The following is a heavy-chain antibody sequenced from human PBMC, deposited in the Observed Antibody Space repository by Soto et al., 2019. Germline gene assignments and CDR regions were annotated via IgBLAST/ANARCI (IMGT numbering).Heavy chain of an antibody. CDR1: GDSISVSPYF. CDR2: IFYEVYT. J-gene: IGHJ4*02. V-gene: IGHV4-39*01. CDR3: ARLQAAVPHY. D-gene: IGHD6-13*01. Sequence: QLQLQESGPGLVKPSETLSLTCTVSGDSISVSPYFWGWIRQPPGKGLEWIASIFYEVYTVYTPSLKSRAFISVDTSKNQFSLKLTSVAAADTAIYFCARLQAAVPHYWGQGTLVIVSS.